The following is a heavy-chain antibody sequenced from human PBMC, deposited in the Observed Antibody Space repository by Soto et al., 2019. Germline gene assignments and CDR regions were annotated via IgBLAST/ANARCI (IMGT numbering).Heavy chain of an antibody. V-gene: IGHV4-34*01. D-gene: IGHD5-12*01. CDR1: GGSFSGYY. CDR2: INHSGST. CDR3: ARADGYSGYDPLDY. J-gene: IGHJ4*02. Sequence: QVQLQQWGAGLLKPSETLSLTCAVCGGSFSGYYWSWIRQPPGKGLEWIGEINHSGSTNYNPSLKSRVTISVDTSKNQFSLKLSSVTAADTAVYYCARADGYSGYDPLDYWGQGTLVTVSS.